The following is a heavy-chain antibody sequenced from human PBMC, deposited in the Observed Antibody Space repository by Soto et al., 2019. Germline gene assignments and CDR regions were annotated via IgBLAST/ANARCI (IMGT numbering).Heavy chain of an antibody. CDR3: ARQRDFWSGYYLAY. CDR2: INHSGST. J-gene: IGHJ4*02. D-gene: IGHD3-3*01. V-gene: IGHV4-34*01. CDR1: GGSFSGYY. Sequence: SETLSLTCAVYGGSFSGYYWSWIRQPPGKGLEWIGEINHSGSTNYNPSLKSRVTISVDTSKNQFSLKLSSVTAADTAVYYCARQRDFWSGYYLAYWGQGTLVTVSS.